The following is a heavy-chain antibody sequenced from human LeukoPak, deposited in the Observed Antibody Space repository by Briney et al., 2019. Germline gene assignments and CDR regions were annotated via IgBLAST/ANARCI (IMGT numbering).Heavy chain of an antibody. V-gene: IGHV5-51*01. CDR3: ATYEDCSITSCFDS. D-gene: IGHD2-2*01. J-gene: IGHJ4*02. Sequence: GESLKISCRGSGYSFANYWIGWVRQMPGKGLEWMGIIYPDDSDTRYSPSFQGQVTISADKSISTAYLQWSSLKASDTAVYYCATYEDCSITSCFDSWGQGTLVTVSS. CDR2: IYPDDSDT. CDR1: GYSFANYW.